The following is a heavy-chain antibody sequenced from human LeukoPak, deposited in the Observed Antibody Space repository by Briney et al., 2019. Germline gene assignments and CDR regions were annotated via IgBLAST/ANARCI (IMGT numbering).Heavy chain of an antibody. Sequence: ASVKVSCKXSGYSFTDYYVHWVRQAPGQGLEWMGWLNPNSGGTNYSQKFQGRITMTRDTSITTVYMELSSLRSDDTAMYYCARGRPESGGWGQGTLVTVSS. CDR3: ARGRPESGG. CDR2: LNPNSGGT. J-gene: IGHJ4*02. D-gene: IGHD1-26*01. CDR1: GYSFTDYY. V-gene: IGHV1-2*02.